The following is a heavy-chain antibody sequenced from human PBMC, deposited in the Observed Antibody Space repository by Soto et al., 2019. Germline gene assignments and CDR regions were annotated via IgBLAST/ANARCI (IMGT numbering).Heavy chain of an antibody. J-gene: IGHJ6*03. D-gene: IGHD6-13*01. Sequence: RGSPRQFCGPSGFTFSDYYLRWIRQAPGKGHESVSYISSSGSTIYYADSVKGRFTISRDNAKNTLYLQMNSLRAEDTAVYYCARMGAGVYPPYYYYYMDVWGKGTTVTVSS. V-gene: IGHV3-11*01. CDR2: ISSSGSTI. CDR3: ARMGAGVYPPYYYYYMDV. CDR1: GFTFSDYY.